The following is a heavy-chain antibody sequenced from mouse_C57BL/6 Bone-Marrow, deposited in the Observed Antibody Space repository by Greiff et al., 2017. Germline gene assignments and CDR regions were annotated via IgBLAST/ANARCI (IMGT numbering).Heavy chain of an antibody. D-gene: IGHD1-1*01. CDR3: ARSSWFAY. V-gene: IGHV1-18*01. Sequence: EVQLQQSGPELVKPGASVKIPCKASGYTFTDYNMDWVKQSHGKSLEWIGDINPNNGGTIYNQKFKGKATLTVDKSSSTAYMELRSLTSEDTAVYYGARSSWFAYGGQGTLVTVSA. CDR1: GYTFTDYN. CDR2: INPNNGGT. J-gene: IGHJ3*01.